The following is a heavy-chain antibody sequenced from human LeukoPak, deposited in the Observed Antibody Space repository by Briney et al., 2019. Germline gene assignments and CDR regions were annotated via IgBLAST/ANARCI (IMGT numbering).Heavy chain of an antibody. CDR3: ARDVDYYGSSGLPGY. V-gene: IGHV4-59*01. CDR2: IYYSGST. J-gene: IGHJ4*02. Sequence: PSETLSLTCTVSGGSISSYYWSWIRQPPGKGLEWIGYIYYSGSTNYNPSLKSRVTISVDTSKNQFSLKLSSVTAADTAVYYCARDVDYYGSSGLPGYWGQGTLVTVSS. D-gene: IGHD3-22*01. CDR1: GGSISSYY.